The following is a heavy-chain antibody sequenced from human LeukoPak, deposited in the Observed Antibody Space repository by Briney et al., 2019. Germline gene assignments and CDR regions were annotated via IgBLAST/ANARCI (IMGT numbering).Heavy chain of an antibody. J-gene: IGHJ5*02. CDR1: GFSISGYW. CDR2: SSGDGSFT. Sequence: PGGSLRLSCVASGFSISGYWMYWVRQAPGKGPMSVSRSSGDGSFTHYADSVKGRFTMSRDSAKNTLYLQMNSLRGDDTAVYYCTRDFRNKGLDPWGQGTLVTVSS. D-gene: IGHD2/OR15-2a*01. CDR3: TRDFRNKGLDP. V-gene: IGHV3-74*01.